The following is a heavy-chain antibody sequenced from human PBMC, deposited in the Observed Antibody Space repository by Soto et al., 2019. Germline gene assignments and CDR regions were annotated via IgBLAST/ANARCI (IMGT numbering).Heavy chain of an antibody. CDR2: MNPNSGNT. J-gene: IGHJ5*02. D-gene: IGHD2-21*02. CDR3: ASRAYCGGDCYA. Sequence: QVQLVQSGAEVKKPGASVKVSCKASGYTFTSYDINWVRQATGQGLEWMGWMNPNSGNTGYAQKFQGRVTMTRNTSISTSYMELSSLRSEDTAVYYCASRAYCGGDCYAWGQGTLVTVSS. CDR1: GYTFTSYD. V-gene: IGHV1-8*01.